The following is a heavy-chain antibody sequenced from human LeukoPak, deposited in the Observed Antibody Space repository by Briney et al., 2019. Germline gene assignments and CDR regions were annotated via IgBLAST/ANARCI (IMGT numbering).Heavy chain of an antibody. D-gene: IGHD3-3*01. CDR3: AKGYDFWSGYYWFDY. Sequence: GGSLRLSCAASGFIFSDHYMEWVRQAPGKGLEWVSAISGSGGSTYYADSVKGRFTISRDNSKNTLYLQMNSLRAEDTAVYYCAKGYDFWSGYYWFDYWGQGTLVTVSS. CDR2: ISGSGGST. CDR1: GFIFSDHY. V-gene: IGHV3-23*01. J-gene: IGHJ4*02.